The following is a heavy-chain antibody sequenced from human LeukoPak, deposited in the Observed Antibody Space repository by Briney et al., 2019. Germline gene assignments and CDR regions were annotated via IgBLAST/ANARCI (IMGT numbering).Heavy chain of an antibody. CDR1: GLTVSSTY. V-gene: IGHV3-53*01. J-gene: IGHJ3*02. CDR3: AAPGRDTAMVRAFEM. CDR2: IYNDGGK. D-gene: IGHD5-18*01. Sequence: IQPGGSLRLSCAASGLTVSSTYISWVRQAPGKGLELVSVIYNDGGKYYADSVKGRLTISRDNSKNTVWLQMNSLRGEDTAVYYCAAPGRDTAMVRAFEMWGQGTMVTVSS.